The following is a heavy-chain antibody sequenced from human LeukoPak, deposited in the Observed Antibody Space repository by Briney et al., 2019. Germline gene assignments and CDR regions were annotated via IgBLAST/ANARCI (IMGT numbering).Heavy chain of an antibody. CDR1: GGSISSSRYY. CDR3: ASFSQSDAFDI. J-gene: IGHJ3*02. V-gene: IGHV4-39*01. Sequence: PSETLSLTCTVSGGSISSSRYYWAWVRQPPGKGLEWIGNIYYSGSTYSNPSLKSRVTIFVDTSKNQFSLKLSAVTAADTAVYHCASFSQSDAFDIWGQGTVVTVSS. CDR2: IYYSGST.